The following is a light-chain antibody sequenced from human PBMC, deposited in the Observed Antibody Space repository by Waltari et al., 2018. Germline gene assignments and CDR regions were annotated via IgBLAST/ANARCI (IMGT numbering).Light chain of an antibody. Sequence: QSALTQPASVSGSPGQSITISCTGTSSDVGGYTSVSWYQRHPGKAPKLMIYNVTVRPSGVSTRFSGSKSGNTASLIISGLQAEDEADYFCSSYTRSSALVFGGGTKLTVL. CDR1: SSDVGGYTS. J-gene: IGLJ2*01. CDR2: NVT. V-gene: IGLV2-14*03. CDR3: SSYTRSSALV.